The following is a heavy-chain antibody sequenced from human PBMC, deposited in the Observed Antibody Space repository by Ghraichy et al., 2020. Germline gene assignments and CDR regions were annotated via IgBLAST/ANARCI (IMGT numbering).Heavy chain of an antibody. CDR3: AKDYTIFGVVISPFDY. Sequence: GGSLRLSCAASGFTFSSYAMSWVRQAPGKGLEWVSAISGSGGSTYYADSVKGRFTISRDNSKNTLYLQMNSLRAEDTAVYYCAKDYTIFGVVISPFDYWGQGTLVTVSS. V-gene: IGHV3-23*01. J-gene: IGHJ4*02. D-gene: IGHD3-3*01. CDR2: ISGSGGST. CDR1: GFTFSSYA.